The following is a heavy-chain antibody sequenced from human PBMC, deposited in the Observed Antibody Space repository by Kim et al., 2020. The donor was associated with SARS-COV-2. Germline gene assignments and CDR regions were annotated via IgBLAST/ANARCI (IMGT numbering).Heavy chain of an antibody. J-gene: IGHJ5*02. D-gene: IGHD1-26*01. Sequence: GGSLRLSCAASGFTFSSYSMNWVRQAPGKGLEWVSSISSSSSYIYYADSVKGRFTISRDNAKNSLYLQMNSRRAEDTAVYYCARGGARVGATTRDGTGSGWFDPWGQGTLVTVSS. CDR2: ISSSSSYI. CDR3: ARGGARVGATTRDGTGSGWFDP. CDR1: GFTFSSYS. V-gene: IGHV3-21*01.